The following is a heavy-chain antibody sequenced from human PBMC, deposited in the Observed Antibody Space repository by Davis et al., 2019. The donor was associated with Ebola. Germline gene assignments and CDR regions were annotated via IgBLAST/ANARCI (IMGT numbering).Heavy chain of an antibody. D-gene: IGHD1-7*01. CDR2: ISYDGSNK. CDR3: AKDQGITGTYFDY. CDR1: GFTFSSYG. V-gene: IGHV3-30*18. J-gene: IGHJ4*02. Sequence: GESLKISCTASGFTFSSYGMHWVRQAPGKGLEWVAVISYDGSNKYYADSVKGRFTISRDNSKNTLYLQMNSLRAEDTAVYYCAKDQGITGTYFDYWGQGTLVTVSS.